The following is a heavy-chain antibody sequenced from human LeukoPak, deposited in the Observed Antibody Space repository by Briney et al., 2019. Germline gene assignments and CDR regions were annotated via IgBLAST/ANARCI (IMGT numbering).Heavy chain of an antibody. D-gene: IGHD2-21*02. Sequence: SETLSLTCTVSGYSISSGYYWGWIRQPPGKGLEWIGSIYHSGSTYYNPSLKSRVTISVDTSKNQFSLKLSSVTAADTAVYYCARFSDRSVVTAYFDYWGQGTLVTVSS. CDR3: ARFSDRSVVTAYFDY. V-gene: IGHV4-38-2*02. CDR1: GYSISSGYY. J-gene: IGHJ4*02. CDR2: IYHSGST.